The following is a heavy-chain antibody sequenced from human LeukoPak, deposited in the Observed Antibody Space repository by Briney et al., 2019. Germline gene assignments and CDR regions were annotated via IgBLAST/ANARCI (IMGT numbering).Heavy chain of an antibody. CDR3: ARGYSRMDAFDI. V-gene: IGHV1-69*13. J-gene: IGHJ3*02. D-gene: IGHD2-15*01. CDR1: GGTFSSYA. CDR2: IIPIFGTA. Sequence: GASVKVSCKASGGTFSSYAISWVRQAPGQGLEWMGGIIPIFGTANYAQKFQGRVTITADESTSTAYTELSSLRPEDTAVYYCARGYSRMDAFDIWGQGTMVTVSS.